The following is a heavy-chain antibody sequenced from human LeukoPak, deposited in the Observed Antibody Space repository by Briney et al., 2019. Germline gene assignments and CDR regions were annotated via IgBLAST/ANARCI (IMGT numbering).Heavy chain of an antibody. V-gene: IGHV3-23*01. J-gene: IGHJ4*02. Sequence: GGSLRLSCAASGLTFSTYTMSWVRQAPGKGLEGVSSITSSGRSTYYADSVKGRFTISRDTSKNTLYLQMNSLRAEDTAVYYCAKPDGPDFWGQGTLVTVSS. CDR1: GLTFSTYT. CDR2: ITSSGRST. CDR3: AKPDGPDF. D-gene: IGHD2-8*01.